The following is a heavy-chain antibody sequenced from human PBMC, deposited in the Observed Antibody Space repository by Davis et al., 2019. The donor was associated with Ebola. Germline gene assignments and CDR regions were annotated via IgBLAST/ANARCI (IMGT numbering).Heavy chain of an antibody. Sequence: GESLKISCAASGFTFSSYAMSWVRQAPGKGLEWVSAISGSGGSTYYADSVKGRFTISRDNSKNTLYLQMNSLRAEDTAVYYCAKDRIMITFGGRVYWGQGTLVTVSS. J-gene: IGHJ4*02. CDR2: ISGSGGST. CDR1: GFTFSSYA. CDR3: AKDRIMITFGGRVY. D-gene: IGHD3-16*01. V-gene: IGHV3-23*01.